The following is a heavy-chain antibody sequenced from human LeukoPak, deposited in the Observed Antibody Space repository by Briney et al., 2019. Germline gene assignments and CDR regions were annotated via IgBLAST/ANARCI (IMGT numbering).Heavy chain of an antibody. D-gene: IGHD5-12*01. J-gene: IGHJ5*02. CDR1: GFTLSSYS. CDR3: ARGSQRVASQDNWFDP. Sequence: GGSLRLSCAASGFTLSSYSMNWVRQAPGKGLEWVSSISTSSSYIYSADSVKGRFTISRDNARNSLYLQMNSLRAEDTAVYYCARGSQRVASQDNWFDPWGQGTLVTVSS. CDR2: ISTSSSYI. V-gene: IGHV3-21*01.